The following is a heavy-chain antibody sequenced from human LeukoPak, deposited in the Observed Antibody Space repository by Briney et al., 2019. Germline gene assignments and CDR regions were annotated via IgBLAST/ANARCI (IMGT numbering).Heavy chain of an antibody. Sequence: ASVKVSCKASGYTFTSYDINWVRQATGQGLEGMGWMNPNSGNTGYAQKFQGRVTMTRNTSISTAYMELSSLRSEDTAVYYCATRRYYYDSSGYYYGFDYWGQGTLVTVSS. CDR1: GYTFTSYD. J-gene: IGHJ4*02. V-gene: IGHV1-8*01. CDR3: ATRRYYYDSSGYYYGFDY. CDR2: MNPNSGNT. D-gene: IGHD3-22*01.